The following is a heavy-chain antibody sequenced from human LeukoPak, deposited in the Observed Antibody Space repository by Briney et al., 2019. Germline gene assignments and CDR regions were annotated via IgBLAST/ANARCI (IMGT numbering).Heavy chain of an antibody. CDR3: ALNWYYDILTGYLED. J-gene: IGHJ4*02. CDR1: GYTFTGYY. D-gene: IGHD3-9*01. CDR2: INPNSGGT. V-gene: IGHV1-2*06. Sequence: ASVKVSCKASGYTFTGYYMHWVRQAPGHGLEWMGRINPNSGGTNYAQKFQGRVTMTRDTSISTAYMELSRLGSDDTAVYYCALNWYYDILTGYLEDWGQGTLVTVSS.